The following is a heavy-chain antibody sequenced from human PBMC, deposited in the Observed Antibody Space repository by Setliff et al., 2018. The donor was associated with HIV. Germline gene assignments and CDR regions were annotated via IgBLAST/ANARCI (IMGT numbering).Heavy chain of an antibody. CDR3: ARESVAVAVGWFDP. V-gene: IGHV4-34*01. CDR1: GGSFSGYY. Sequence: SETLSLTCAVYGGSFSGYYWSWIRQPPGKGLEWIGEINHSGSTNYNPSLKSRATISVDTSKNQFSLKLSSVTAADTAVYYCARESVAVAVGWFDPWGQGTLVTVSS. D-gene: IGHD6-19*01. J-gene: IGHJ5*02. CDR2: INHSGST.